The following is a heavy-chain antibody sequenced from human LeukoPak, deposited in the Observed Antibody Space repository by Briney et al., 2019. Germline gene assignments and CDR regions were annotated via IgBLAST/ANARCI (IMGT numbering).Heavy chain of an antibody. CDR1: GGSISSSSYY. Sequence: PSETLSLTCTVSGGSISSSSYYWGWIRQPPGKGLEWIGSIYYSGSTYYNPSLKSRVTISVDTPKNQFSLKLSSVTAADTAVYYCARPFYYYGSGKGGWFDPWGQGALVTVSS. V-gene: IGHV4-39*07. CDR2: IYYSGST. J-gene: IGHJ5*02. D-gene: IGHD3-10*01. CDR3: ARPFYYYGSGKGGWFDP.